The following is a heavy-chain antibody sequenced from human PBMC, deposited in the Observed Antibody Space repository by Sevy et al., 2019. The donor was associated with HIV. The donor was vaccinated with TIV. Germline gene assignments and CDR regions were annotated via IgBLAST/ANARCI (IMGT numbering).Heavy chain of an antibody. CDR1: GFTFSNYW. CDR3: ARGWARGSSGAHFDY. CDR2: INSDGSST. V-gene: IGHV3-74*01. D-gene: IGHD1-26*01. Sequence: GGSLRLSCAASGFTFSNYWMHWVRQAPGKGLVWISRINSDGSSTSYADSVKGRFTISRDNAKNTLYLQMHSLRAADTAVYYCARGWARGSSGAHFDYWGQGTLVTVSS. J-gene: IGHJ4*02.